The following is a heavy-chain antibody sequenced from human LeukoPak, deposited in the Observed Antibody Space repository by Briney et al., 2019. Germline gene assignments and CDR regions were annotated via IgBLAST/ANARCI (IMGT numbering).Heavy chain of an antibody. J-gene: IGHJ4*02. CDR3: ARQNYDSSGYYRYYFDY. CDR2: IYYSGST. D-gene: IGHD3-22*01. Sequence: SETLSLTCTVSGGSISSHYWSWIRQPPGKGLEWIGYIYYSGSTNYNPSLKSRVTISVDTSKNQFSLKLSSVTAADTAVYYCARQNYDSSGYYRYYFDYWGQGTLVTVSS. CDR1: GGSISSHY. V-gene: IGHV4-59*08.